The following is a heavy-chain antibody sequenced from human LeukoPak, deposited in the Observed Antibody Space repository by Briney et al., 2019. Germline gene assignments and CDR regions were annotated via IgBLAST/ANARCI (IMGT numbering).Heavy chain of an antibody. Sequence: ASVKVSCKASGYTFTSYYMHWVRQAPGQGLEWMGIINPSGGSTSYAQKFQGRVTMTRDMSTSTVYMELSSLRSEDTAVYYCARALADADAAYYYDSSGYYSDAFDIWGQGTMVTVSS. CDR2: INPSGGST. J-gene: IGHJ3*02. CDR1: GYTFTSYY. V-gene: IGHV1-46*01. CDR3: ARALADADAAYYYDSSGYYSDAFDI. D-gene: IGHD3-22*01.